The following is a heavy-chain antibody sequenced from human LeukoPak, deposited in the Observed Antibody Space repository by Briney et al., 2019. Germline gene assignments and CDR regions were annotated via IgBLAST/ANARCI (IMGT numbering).Heavy chain of an antibody. CDR3: ASSTMGIQIAFDI. CDR2: INPNSGGT. CDR1: GYTFTGYY. Sequence: ASVKVSCKASGYTFTGYYMHWVRQAPGQGLEWMGWINPNSGGTNYAQKFQGRVTMTRDTSISTAYMELSRLRSDDTAVYYCASSTMGIQIAFDIWGQGTMVTVSS. J-gene: IGHJ3*02. D-gene: IGHD6-13*01. V-gene: IGHV1-2*02.